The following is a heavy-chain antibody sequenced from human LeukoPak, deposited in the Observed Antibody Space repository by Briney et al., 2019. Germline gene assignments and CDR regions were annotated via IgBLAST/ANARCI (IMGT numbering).Heavy chain of an antibody. CDR2: ISSSSSYI. D-gene: IGHD4-17*01. V-gene: IGHV3-21*01. CDR3: ARXVRDXXXXDXFFXY. CDR1: GFTFSSYS. J-gene: IGHJ4*02. Sequence: GGSLRLSCAASGFTFSSYSMNWVRQAPGKGLEWVSSISSSSSYIYYADSVKGRFTISRDSAKNSLYLQMNSLRAEDTAVYYCARXVRDXXXXDXFFXYWGQGTL.